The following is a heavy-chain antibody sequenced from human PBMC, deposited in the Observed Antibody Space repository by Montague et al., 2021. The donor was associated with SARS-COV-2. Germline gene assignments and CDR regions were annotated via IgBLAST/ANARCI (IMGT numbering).Heavy chain of an antibody. V-gene: IGHV4-61*08. CDR2: XYYSGST. J-gene: IGHJ6*02. D-gene: IGHD2-21*02. CDR1: GFSLSTSGMC. Sequence: LVKPTQTLTLTCTFSGFSLSTSGMCVSWIRQPPGKGLEWIGYXYYSGSTNYNPSLKSRVTISVDTPKNQFSLKLSSVAAADTAVYYCARGTGLLSRASYGMDVWGQGTTVTVSS. CDR3: ARGTGLLSRASYGMDV.